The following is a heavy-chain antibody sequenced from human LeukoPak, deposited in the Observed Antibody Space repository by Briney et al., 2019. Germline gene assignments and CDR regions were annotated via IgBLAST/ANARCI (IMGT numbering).Heavy chain of an antibody. CDR2: IYYSGTT. CDR1: GGSISHYY. D-gene: IGHD4-17*01. Sequence: PSETLSLTCTVSGGSISHYYWSWIRQSPGKGLEGIGYIYYSGTTNYNPSLKSRVTISVHTSRTQFSLQLRSVTAADTAVYYRAREDPQTTVPEGMDVWGQGTTVIVSS. CDR3: AREDPQTTVPEGMDV. V-gene: IGHV4-59*01. J-gene: IGHJ6*02.